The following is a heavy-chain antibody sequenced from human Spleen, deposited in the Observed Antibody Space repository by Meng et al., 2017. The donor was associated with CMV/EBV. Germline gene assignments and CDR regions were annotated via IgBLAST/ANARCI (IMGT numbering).Heavy chain of an antibody. J-gene: IGHJ4*02. CDR3: ARDPLYSSGWFDY. Sequence: QGRLQESGPGLVKPSQTLSLTCTVSGGSISSGSYYWSWIRQPAGKGLEWIGRIYTSGSTNYTPSLKSRVTMSVDTSKNQFSLKLSSVTAADTAVYYCARDPLYSSGWFDYWGQGTLVTVSS. CDR2: IYTSGST. CDR1: GGSISSGSYY. D-gene: IGHD6-19*01. V-gene: IGHV4-61*02.